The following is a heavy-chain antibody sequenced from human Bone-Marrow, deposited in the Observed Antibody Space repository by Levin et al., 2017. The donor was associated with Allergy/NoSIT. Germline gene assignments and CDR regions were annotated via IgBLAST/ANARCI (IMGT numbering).Heavy chain of an antibody. CDR1: GYTFTNYW. V-gene: IGHV5-51*01. Sequence: AGGSLRLSCEASGYTFTNYWIAWLRQMPGKGLEWVGIIFPRDSDTKYSPSFEGQVNITADKSINTVYLQWDTLKASDTATYYCARRGFWGSRRWFGPWGQGTLVTVAS. CDR3: ARRGFWGSRRWFGP. J-gene: IGHJ5*02. D-gene: IGHD3-16*01. CDR2: IFPRDSDT.